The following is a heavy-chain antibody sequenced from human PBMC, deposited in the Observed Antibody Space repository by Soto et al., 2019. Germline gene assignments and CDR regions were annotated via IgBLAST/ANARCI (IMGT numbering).Heavy chain of an antibody. D-gene: IGHD1-26*01. Sequence: QLQLQESGPGLVKHSETLSLTCTVSGGSISTSSYYWGGIRQPPGKGLEWIGSIYDSGSTYYNPFLKGRVTLSVDTSKNQFSRKLSSVTAADTAVYYCASGGSYEVLGAFDIWGQGTMVTVSS. CDR2: IYDSGST. J-gene: IGHJ3*02. CDR3: ASGGSYEVLGAFDI. V-gene: IGHV4-39*01. CDR1: GGSISTSSYY.